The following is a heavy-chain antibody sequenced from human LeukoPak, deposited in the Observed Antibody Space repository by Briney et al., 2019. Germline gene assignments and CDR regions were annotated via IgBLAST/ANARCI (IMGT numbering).Heavy chain of an antibody. CDR1: GYTFTGYY. Sequence: PVASVKVSCKASGYTFTGYYMHWVRQAPGQGLEWMGWINPNSGGTNYAQKFQGRVTMTRDTSISTAYMELSRLRSDDTAVYYCARAGYGDYSGAFDIWGQGTMVTVSS. CDR3: ARAGYGDYSGAFDI. V-gene: IGHV1-2*02. J-gene: IGHJ3*02. CDR2: INPNSGGT. D-gene: IGHD4-17*01.